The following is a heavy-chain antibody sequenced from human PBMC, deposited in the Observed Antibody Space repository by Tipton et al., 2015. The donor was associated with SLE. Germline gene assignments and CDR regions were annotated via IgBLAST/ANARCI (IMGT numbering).Heavy chain of an antibody. V-gene: IGHV4-61*01. D-gene: IGHD4-17*01. CDR2: IFDSGTT. J-gene: IGHJ1*01. CDR3: AGPYGDYGFFKY. Sequence: TLSLTCTVSGYSISSGYYWTWIRQPPGKGLEWIGYIFDSGTTKYNPSLKSRVTISADTSKNQFSLKLNSVTAADTAVYYCAGPYGDYGFFKYWGQGARIIVSS. CDR1: GYSISSGYY.